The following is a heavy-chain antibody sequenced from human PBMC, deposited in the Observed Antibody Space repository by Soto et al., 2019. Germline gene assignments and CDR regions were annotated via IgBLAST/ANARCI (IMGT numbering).Heavy chain of an antibody. CDR1: GFTFGSYA. CDR2: MNGGGGST. D-gene: IGHD2-21*01. V-gene: IGHV3-23*01. Sequence: EVGLLESGGGLVQPGGSLRLSCAASGFTFGSYAMSWVRQAPGKGLEWVSSMNGGGGSTYYAESVQGRFTISRDNSKNKLYLQMNSLRVQDTAVYYCAKKSEIAVPRYYFDLWGQGTLVTVSS. CDR3: AKKSEIAVPRYYFDL. J-gene: IGHJ4*02.